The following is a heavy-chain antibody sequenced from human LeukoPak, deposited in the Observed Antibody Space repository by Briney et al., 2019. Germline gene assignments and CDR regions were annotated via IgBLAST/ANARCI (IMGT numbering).Heavy chain of an antibody. V-gene: IGHV4-59*01. Sequence: SETLSLTCTVSGGSISSYYWSWIRQPPGQGLEWIGYIYYSGSTNYNPSLKSRVTISVDTSKNQFSLKLSSVTAADTAVYYCAREGPIFRHVDVWGKGTTVTVSS. D-gene: IGHD3-3*01. CDR3: AREGPIFRHVDV. J-gene: IGHJ6*04. CDR1: GGSISSYY. CDR2: IYYSGST.